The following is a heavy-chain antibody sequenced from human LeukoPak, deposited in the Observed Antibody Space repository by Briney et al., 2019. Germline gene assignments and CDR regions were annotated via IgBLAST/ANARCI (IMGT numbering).Heavy chain of an antibody. J-gene: IGHJ4*02. V-gene: IGHV3-30*01. CDR3: ARDKDALALSTGFDY. CDR1: GFTFSSYA. Sequence: PGGSLRLSCAASGFTFSSYAMHWVRHSPGKALECVAVISYDGSNKYYADSVKGRFTISRDNSMNTLYLQMNSLRAEDTAVYYCARDKDALALSTGFDYWGQGTLVTVSS. CDR2: ISYDGSNK. D-gene: IGHD2/OR15-2a*01.